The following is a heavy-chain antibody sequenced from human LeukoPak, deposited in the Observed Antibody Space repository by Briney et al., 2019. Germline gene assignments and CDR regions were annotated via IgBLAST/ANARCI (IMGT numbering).Heavy chain of an antibody. Sequence: SETLSLTCTISGGSISGSYYYWGWIRQPPGKGLEWIGTINYSGRTYYNPSLRSRVTVSVDTSKNQFSLKLSSVTAADTAVYYCARASGYAEVEYWGQGTLVTVSS. J-gene: IGHJ4*02. CDR1: GGSISGSYYY. V-gene: IGHV4-39*01. CDR2: INYSGRT. CDR3: ARASGYAEVEY. D-gene: IGHD5-12*01.